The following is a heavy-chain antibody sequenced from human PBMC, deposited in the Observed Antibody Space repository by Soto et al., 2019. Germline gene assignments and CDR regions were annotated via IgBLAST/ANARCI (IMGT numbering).Heavy chain of an antibody. J-gene: IGHJ4*01. CDR3: TTDSYFTMILVRFDF. Sequence: GGSLRLSCAASGFTFSSYAMHWVRQAPGKGLEWVAVISYDGSKTDGGTTDFAALVKGRFAISRDDSKNMVYLQMNSLKIEDTAIYYCTTDSYFTMILVRFDFWGHGTLVTVSS. D-gene: IGHD3-22*01. CDR1: GFTFSSYA. CDR2: ISYDGSKTDGGTT. V-gene: IGHV3-15*04.